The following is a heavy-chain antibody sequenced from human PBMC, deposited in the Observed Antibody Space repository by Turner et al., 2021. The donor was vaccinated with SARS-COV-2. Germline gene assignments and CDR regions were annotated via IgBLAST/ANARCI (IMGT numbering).Heavy chain of an antibody. Sequence: QVQLVESGGGVVQPGRSLRLSCAASGFTFSSYGMHWVRQAPGKGLEWVAVISYDGENNFYVDSVKGRFTVSRDNSKNTVYLQMNSLRIEDTAVYYCARDLLAYGMDVWGQGTTVTVSS. D-gene: IGHD3-3*02. V-gene: IGHV3-30*03. CDR1: GFTFSSYG. J-gene: IGHJ6*02. CDR3: ARDLLAYGMDV. CDR2: ISYDGENN.